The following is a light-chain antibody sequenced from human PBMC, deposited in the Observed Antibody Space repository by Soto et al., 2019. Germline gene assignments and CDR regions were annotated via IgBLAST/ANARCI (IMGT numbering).Light chain of an antibody. CDR3: QQYNNYPWT. J-gene: IGKJ1*01. V-gene: IGKV1-5*03. Sequence: DIQMTQSPSTLSASVGDRVTITCRASQSISSWLAWYQQKPGKAPKLLIYKASSLESGVPSRFSGSGSGTEVTLTLSSLQPDDFATYYCQQYNNYPWTFGQGTKVEIK. CDR1: QSISSW. CDR2: KAS.